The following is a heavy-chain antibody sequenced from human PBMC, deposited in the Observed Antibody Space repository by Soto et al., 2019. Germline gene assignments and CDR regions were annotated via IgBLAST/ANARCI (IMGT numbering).Heavy chain of an antibody. CDR2: IYYSGST. V-gene: IGHV4-59*01. CDR1: GGSISSYY. Sequence: SETLSLTSTASGGSISSYYWSWIRQPPGKGLEWIGYIYYSGSTNYNPSLKSRVNISVDTSKNQFSLQLSSVTAADTAVYFCARNPLWFGEDYYYGMDVWGQGTTVTVSS. CDR3: ARNPLWFGEDYYYGMDV. J-gene: IGHJ6*02. D-gene: IGHD3-10*01.